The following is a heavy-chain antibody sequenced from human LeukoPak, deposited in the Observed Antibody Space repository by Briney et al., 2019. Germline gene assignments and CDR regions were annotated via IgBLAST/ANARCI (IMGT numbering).Heavy chain of an antibody. CDR3: AREGPYSSSWFDY. J-gene: IGHJ4*02. V-gene: IGHV3-21*01. CDR2: ISSSSSYI. Sequence: RGSLRLSCAASGFIFSDYSMNWVRQAPGEGLEWVSPISSSSSYIYYAHSPKGGFTISTDNTKKSLYMHMNRLRAEGTGVYYCAREGPYSSSWFDYWGQGTLVTVSS. D-gene: IGHD6-13*01. CDR1: GFIFSDYS.